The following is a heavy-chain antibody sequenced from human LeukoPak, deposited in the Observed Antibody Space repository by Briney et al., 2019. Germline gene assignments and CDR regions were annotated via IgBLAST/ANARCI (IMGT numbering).Heavy chain of an antibody. CDR3: ARVGGCSYNY. J-gene: IGHJ4*02. D-gene: IGHD1-26*01. CDR1: GFTLSRNY. V-gene: IGHV3-53*01. Sequence: GGSLRLSRAASGFTLSRNYMSWVRPAPGKGLEGVSDIYRGGNTYYAASVKGRFTISSDNSKHTLHFQMNRLRAEDTPVYYCARVGGCSYNYWGQGTLVTVS. CDR2: IYRGGNT.